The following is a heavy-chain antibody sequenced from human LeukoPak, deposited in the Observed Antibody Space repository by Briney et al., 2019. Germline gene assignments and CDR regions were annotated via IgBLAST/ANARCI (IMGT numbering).Heavy chain of an antibody. CDR1: GYSSTIYR. Sequence: GESLKISCKGSGYSSTIYRFGSVRQMPGKGLEWMGIIYPGDSDTRYSPSFQGQVTISADKSISTAYLQWRSLKATDTAMYYCARGVGSSPTAGFDYWGQGTLVTVSS. J-gene: IGHJ4*02. D-gene: IGHD6-13*01. CDR3: ARGVGSSPTAGFDY. V-gene: IGHV5-51*01. CDR2: IYPGDSDT.